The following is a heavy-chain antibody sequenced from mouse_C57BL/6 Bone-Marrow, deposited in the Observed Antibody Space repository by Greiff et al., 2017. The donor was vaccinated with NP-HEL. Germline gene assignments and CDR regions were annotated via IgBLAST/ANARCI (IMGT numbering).Heavy chain of an antibody. J-gene: IGHJ2*01. Sequence: VMLVESGPGLVQPSQSLSITCTVSGFSLTSYGVHWVRQSPGKGLEWLGVIWRGGSTDYNAAFMSRLSITKDNSKSQVFFKMNSLQADDTAIYYCAKNDYYGRGYFDYWGQGTTLTVSS. CDR1: GFSLTSYG. D-gene: IGHD1-1*01. CDR2: IWRGGST. V-gene: IGHV2-5*01. CDR3: AKNDYYGRGYFDY.